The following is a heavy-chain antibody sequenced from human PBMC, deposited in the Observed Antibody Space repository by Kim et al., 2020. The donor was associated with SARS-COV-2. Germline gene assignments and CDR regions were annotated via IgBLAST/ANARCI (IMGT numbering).Heavy chain of an antibody. CDR3: ARETTVVFD. CDR2: IYHSGST. CDR1: GYSISSGYY. Sequence: SETLSLTCTVSGYSISSGYYWGWIRQPPGKGLEWIGSIYHSGSTYYNPSLKSRVTISVDTSKNQFSLKLSSVTAADTAVYYCARETTVVFDWGQGTLVTVSS. V-gene: IGHV4-38-2*02. D-gene: IGHD4-17*01. J-gene: IGHJ4*02.